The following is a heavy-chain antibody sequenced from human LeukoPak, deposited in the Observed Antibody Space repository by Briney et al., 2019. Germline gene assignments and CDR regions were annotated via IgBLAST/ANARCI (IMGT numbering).Heavy chain of an antibody. CDR2: VDHTGST. D-gene: IGHD1-1*01. Sequence: SETLSLTCSVSDDSITMYYWTWIRQPPGKGLEWIGYVDHTGSTNFNPSLNGRVSISRDTTNNLFSLRLRSVAAADTAVYFCARGRVSSSTWYSTYYYYFYMDVWGKGTTVTVSS. V-gene: IGHV4-59*01. CDR3: ARGRVSSSTWYSTYYYYFYMDV. CDR1: DDSITMYY. J-gene: IGHJ6*03.